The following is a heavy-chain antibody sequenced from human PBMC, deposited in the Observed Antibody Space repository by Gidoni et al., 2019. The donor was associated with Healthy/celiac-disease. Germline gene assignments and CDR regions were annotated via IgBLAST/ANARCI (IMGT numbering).Heavy chain of an antibody. Sequence: QVQLVESGGGVVQPGRSLRLSCAASGFTFSSYGMHWVRQAPGKGLEWVAVIWYDGSNKYYADSVKGRFTISRDNSKNTLYLQMNSLRAEDTAVYYCARPADDYGDIYYFDYWGQGTLVTVSS. CDR3: ARPADDYGDIYYFDY. J-gene: IGHJ4*02. D-gene: IGHD4-17*01. CDR1: GFTFSSYG. V-gene: IGHV3-33*01. CDR2: IWYDGSNK.